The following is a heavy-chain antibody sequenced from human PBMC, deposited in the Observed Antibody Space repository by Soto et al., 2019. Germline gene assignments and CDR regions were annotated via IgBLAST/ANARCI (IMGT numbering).Heavy chain of an antibody. J-gene: IGHJ3*02. Sequence: QVQLQESGPGLVKPSQTLSLICAVSGGSISSGGHYWNWIRQHPGKGLEWIGDIYYSGSTDYNPSLKSRITXXVXTXXNQFSLKLSSVTAADTAVYYCARGAGGYGANAFDIWGQGTMVTVSS. V-gene: IGHV4-31*11. CDR3: ARGAGGYGANAFDI. D-gene: IGHD5-18*01. CDR2: IYYSGST. CDR1: GGSISSGGHY.